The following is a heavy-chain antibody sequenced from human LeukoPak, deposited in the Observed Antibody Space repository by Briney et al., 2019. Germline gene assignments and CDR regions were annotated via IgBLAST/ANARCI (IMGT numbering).Heavy chain of an antibody. CDR1: GGTFSSYA. V-gene: IGHV3-30*04. J-gene: IGHJ4*02. CDR2: ISYDGSNK. CDR3: ARAEWIQLWFIDY. Sequence: SCKASGGTFSSYAMHWVRQAPGKGLEWVAVISYDGSNKYYADSVKGRFTISRDNSKNTLYLQMNSLRAEDTAVYYCARAEWIQLWFIDYWGQGTLVTVSS. D-gene: IGHD5-18*01.